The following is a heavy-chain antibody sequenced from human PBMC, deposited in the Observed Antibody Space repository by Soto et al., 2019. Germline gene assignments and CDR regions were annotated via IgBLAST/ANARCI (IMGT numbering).Heavy chain of an antibody. Sequence: SVKVSCKASGGTFSSYAISWVRQAPGQGLEWMGGIIPIFGTANYAQKFQGTVTITADESTSTAYMELSSLRSEDTAVYYCARGSRPYYDFWSGPTPNYYYGMDVWGQGTTVTVSS. V-gene: IGHV1-69*13. J-gene: IGHJ6*02. CDR1: GGTFSSYA. CDR2: IIPIFGTA. D-gene: IGHD3-3*01. CDR3: ARGSRPYYDFWSGPTPNYYYGMDV.